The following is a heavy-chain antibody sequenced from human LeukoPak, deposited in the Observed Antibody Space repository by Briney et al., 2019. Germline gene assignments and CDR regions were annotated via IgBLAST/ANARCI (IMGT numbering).Heavy chain of an antibody. Sequence: SETLSLTCAVYGGSFSGYYWSWIRQPPGKGLEWIGEINHSGSTNYNPSLKSRVTISVDTSKNQFSLKLSSVTAADTAVYYCARSWDIVVVPSSMRSEAFDIWGQGTMATVSS. CDR2: INHSGST. CDR1: GGSFSGYY. J-gene: IGHJ3*02. V-gene: IGHV4-34*01. D-gene: IGHD2-2*01. CDR3: ARSWDIVVVPSSMRSEAFDI.